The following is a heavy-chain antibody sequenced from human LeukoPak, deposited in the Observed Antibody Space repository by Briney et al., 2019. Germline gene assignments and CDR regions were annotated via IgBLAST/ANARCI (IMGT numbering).Heavy chain of an antibody. J-gene: IGHJ6*02. V-gene: IGHV1-69*13. CDR1: GGTFSSYA. Sequence: ASVKVSCKASGGTFSSYAISWVRQAPGQGLEWMGGIIPIFGTANYPQKFQGRVTITADESTNTAYMELSSLRSEDTAVYYCASFYGSGSLIGYYYYAMDVWGQGTTVTVSS. CDR2: IIPIFGTA. D-gene: IGHD3-10*01. CDR3: ASFYGSGSLIGYYYYAMDV.